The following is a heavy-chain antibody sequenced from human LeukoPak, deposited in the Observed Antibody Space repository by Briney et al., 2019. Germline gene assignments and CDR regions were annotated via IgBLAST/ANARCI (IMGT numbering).Heavy chain of an antibody. CDR3: ARINSYGPKSYLVY. J-gene: IGHJ4*02. CDR2: IYYSGST. V-gene: IGHV4-31*03. CDR1: GGSMSSGGDY. Sequence: PSETLSLPCTVSGGSMSSGGDYWSWIRQHPGKGLEWIGYIYYSGSTYYNPSLKSRVTISVDTSKSQFSLELSSVTAADTAVYYCARINSYGPKSYLVYGGQGTLVTVSS. D-gene: IGHD5-18*01.